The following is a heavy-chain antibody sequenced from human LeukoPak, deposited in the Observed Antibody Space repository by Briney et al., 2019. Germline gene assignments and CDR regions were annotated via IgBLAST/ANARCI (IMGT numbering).Heavy chain of an antibody. CDR2: INPSGGST. D-gene: IGHD5-24*01. CDR1: GYTFTSYY. CDR3: ARDREATEPHFDP. Sequence: ASVKVSCKASGYTFTSYYMHWVRQAPGQGLEWMGIINPSGGSTSYAQKFQGRVTMTRDTSTSTVYMELSSPRSEDTAVYYCARDREATEPHFDPWGQGTLVTVSS. V-gene: IGHV1-46*01. J-gene: IGHJ5*02.